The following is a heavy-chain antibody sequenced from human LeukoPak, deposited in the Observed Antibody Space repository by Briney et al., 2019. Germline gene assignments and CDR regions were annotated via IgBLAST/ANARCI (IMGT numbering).Heavy chain of an antibody. CDR3: AGYDSSGYTFDY. CDR1: GGSISSYY. J-gene: IGHJ4*02. CDR2: IFYNGDT. D-gene: IGHD3-22*01. Sequence: SETLSLTCTVSGGSISSYYWTWIRQPPGKGLEWIGYIFYNGDTNYNPSLKTRVTISVDTSKNQFSLKLSSVTAADTAVYYCAGYDSSGYTFDYWGQGTLVTVSS. V-gene: IGHV4-59*12.